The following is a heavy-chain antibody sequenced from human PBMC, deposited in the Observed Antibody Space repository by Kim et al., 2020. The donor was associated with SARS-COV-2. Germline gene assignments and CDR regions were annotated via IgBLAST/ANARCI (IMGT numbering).Heavy chain of an antibody. CDR1: GFTFSSYA. CDR3: AKAPRRGLHYGAPGPCFDY. V-gene: IGHV3-23*01. Sequence: GGSLRLSCAASGFTFSSYAMSWVRQAPGKGLEWVSAISGSGGSTYYADSVKGRFTISRDNSKNTLYLQMNSLRAEDTAVYYCAKAPRRGLHYGAPGPCFDYWGQGTLVTVSS. D-gene: IGHD4-17*01. CDR2: ISGSGGST. J-gene: IGHJ4*02.